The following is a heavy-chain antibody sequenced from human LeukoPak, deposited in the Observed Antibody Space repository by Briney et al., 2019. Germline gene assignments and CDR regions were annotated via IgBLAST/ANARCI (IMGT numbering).Heavy chain of an antibody. V-gene: IGHV3-7*01. D-gene: IGHD5-12*01. CDR3: ARRYSGYD. CDR1: GFTFSTYW. CDR2: IKQDGSDK. Sequence: GGSLRLSCAASGFTFSTYWMSWVRQAPGKGLEWVANIKQDGSDKFYADSMKGRFTISRDNAKNSVYLQMDSLRVEDTAVYYCARRYSGYDWGQGTLVTVSS. J-gene: IGHJ4*02.